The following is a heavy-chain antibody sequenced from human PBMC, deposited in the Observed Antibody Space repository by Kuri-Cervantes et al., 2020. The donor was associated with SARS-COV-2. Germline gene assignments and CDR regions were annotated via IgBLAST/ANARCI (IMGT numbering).Heavy chain of an antibody. Sequence: SETLSLTCTVSGGSVSSGNDYWSWIRQPPGKGLEWIGFVYYSGDTNYNPSLKSRVTISVDTSKNQFSLKLRSVTAADTAVYSCARESYVSLDLWGQGALVTVSS. CDR2: VYYSGDT. CDR1: GGSVSSGNDY. V-gene: IGHV4-61*01. CDR3: ARESYVSLDL. J-gene: IGHJ4*02. D-gene: IGHD3-10*01.